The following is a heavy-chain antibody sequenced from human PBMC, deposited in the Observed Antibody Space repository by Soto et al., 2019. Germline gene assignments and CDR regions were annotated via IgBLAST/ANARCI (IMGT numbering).Heavy chain of an antibody. CDR3: AREYYDFWSGYFSYFDY. CDR1: SGSISSSNW. D-gene: IGHD3-3*01. Sequence: SETLCVTCAVASGSISSSNWWSWVRQPPGKGLEWIGEIYHSGSTNYNPSLKSRVTISVDKSKNQFSLKLSSVTAADTAVYYGAREYYDFWSGYFSYFDYWGQGTLVTVSS. J-gene: IGHJ4*02. CDR2: IYHSGST. V-gene: IGHV4-4*02.